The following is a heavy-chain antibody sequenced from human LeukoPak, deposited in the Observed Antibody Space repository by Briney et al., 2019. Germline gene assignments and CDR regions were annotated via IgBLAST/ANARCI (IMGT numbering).Heavy chain of an antibody. J-gene: IGHJ4*02. D-gene: IGHD3-22*01. CDR1: GYTFTSYY. CDR3: ARALWYYYDSSGYYYGPFDY. V-gene: IGHV1-46*01. CDR2: INPSGGST. Sequence: ASVKVSCKASGYTFTSYYMHWVRQAPGQGLEWMGIINPSGGSTSYAQKFQGRVTMTRDTSTSTVYMELSRLRSDDTAVYYCARALWYYYDSSGYYYGPFDYWGQGTLVTVSS.